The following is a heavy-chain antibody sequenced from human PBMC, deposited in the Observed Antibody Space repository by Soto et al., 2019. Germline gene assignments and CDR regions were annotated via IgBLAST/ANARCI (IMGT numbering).Heavy chain of an antibody. V-gene: IGHV2-5*02. Sequence: QITLKESGPTLVKPTQTLTLTCTFSGFSLSTSGVGVGWFRQPPGKALEWLALIYWDDGKRYSPSLKSSRTITMDTTKNQVVLTMTNMDPVDTATYYCAHSGDSYYYYYGMDVWGQGTTVTVSS. CDR1: GFSLSTSGVG. CDR3: AHSGDSYYYYYGMDV. D-gene: IGHD3-3*01. CDR2: IYWDDGK. J-gene: IGHJ6*02.